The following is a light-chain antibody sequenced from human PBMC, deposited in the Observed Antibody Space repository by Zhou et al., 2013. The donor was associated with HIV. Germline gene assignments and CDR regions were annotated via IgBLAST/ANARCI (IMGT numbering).Light chain of an antibody. CDR2: DVS. Sequence: QSALTQPASASGSPGQSITISCTGISSDVGGYNYVSWYQQHPGKAPKLMIYDVSKRPSGVSNRFSGSKSGNTASLTISGLQAEDEADYYCSSYTSTYTYVFGTETRVTVL. CDR3: SSYTSTYTYV. V-gene: IGLV2-14*03. CDR1: SSDVGGYNY. J-gene: IGLJ1*01.